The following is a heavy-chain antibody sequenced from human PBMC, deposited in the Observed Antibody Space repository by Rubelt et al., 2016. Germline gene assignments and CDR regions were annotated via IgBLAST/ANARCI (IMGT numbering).Heavy chain of an antibody. Sequence: QVQLQQWGAGLLKPSETLSLTCAVYGGSFSGYYWSWIRQPPGKGLEWIGSIYYSGSTYYNPSLKSRVTISGDTSKNQCSRKLSSVTAADTAVYYCARRNGYSSGWYSIRGAFDIWGQGTMVTVSS. D-gene: IGHD6-19*01. CDR2: IYYSGST. J-gene: IGHJ3*02. CDR3: ARRNGYSSGWYSIRGAFDI. CDR1: GGSFSGYY. V-gene: IGHV4-34*01.